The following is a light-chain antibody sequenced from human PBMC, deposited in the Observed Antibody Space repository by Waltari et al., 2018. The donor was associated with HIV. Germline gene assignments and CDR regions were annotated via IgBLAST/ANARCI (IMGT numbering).Light chain of an antibody. Sequence: QSAMTQPPSASGTPGQRVTISCFRSSSNIGRNSVNWYRQLPGTASKLLIYDNNQWPSGVPDRFSGSKSGSSASLAISGLQAGDEADYYCVAWDDSLKAVVFGGGTRLTVL. CDR1: SSNIGRNS. CDR2: DNN. CDR3: VAWDDSLKAVV. V-gene: IGLV1-44*01. J-gene: IGLJ2*01.